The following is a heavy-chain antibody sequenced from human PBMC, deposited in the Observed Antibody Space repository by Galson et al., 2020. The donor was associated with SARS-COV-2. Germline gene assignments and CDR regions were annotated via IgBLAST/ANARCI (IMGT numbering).Heavy chain of an antibody. V-gene: IGHV3-23*01. D-gene: IGHD6-6*01. Sequence: GGSLRPSCAASGFTFSSYAMSWVRQAPGKGLEWVSAISGSGGSTYYADSVKGRFTISRDNSKNTLYLQMNSLRAEDTAVYYCAKGLTAARANWYFDLWGRGTLVTVSS. J-gene: IGHJ2*01. CDR2: ISGSGGST. CDR1: GFTFSSYA. CDR3: AKGLTAARANWYFDL.